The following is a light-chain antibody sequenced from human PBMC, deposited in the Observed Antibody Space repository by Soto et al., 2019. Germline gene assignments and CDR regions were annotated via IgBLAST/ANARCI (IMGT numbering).Light chain of an antibody. CDR1: QSVSSSY. CDR3: QQYNKWPIT. CDR2: GAS. Sequence: NVATHTPPARSATPRGRATLYCGASQSVSSSYLAWYQQKPGQAPRLLIYGASSRATGIPDRFSGSGSGTEFTLTISSLQSEDIAVYYCQQYNKWPITFGQGTRLE. V-gene: IGKV3D-15*01. J-gene: IGKJ5*01.